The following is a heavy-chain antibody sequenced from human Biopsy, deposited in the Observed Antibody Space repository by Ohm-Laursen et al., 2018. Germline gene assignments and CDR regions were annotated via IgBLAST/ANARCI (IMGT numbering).Heavy chain of an antibody. D-gene: IGHD6-19*01. CDR3: ARTPGKAVAGRFLDL. V-gene: IGHV4-4*07. Sequence: SDTLSLTCSVSGGSTNDYFWSWIRQPAGETLEWIGRIYSSGGSSYNPSLKSRISMSMDTSNNQFSLTLTSVTAADTAVYYCARTPGKAVAGRFLDLWGRGTLVTDSS. J-gene: IGHJ2*01. CDR1: GGSTNDYF. CDR2: IYSSGGS.